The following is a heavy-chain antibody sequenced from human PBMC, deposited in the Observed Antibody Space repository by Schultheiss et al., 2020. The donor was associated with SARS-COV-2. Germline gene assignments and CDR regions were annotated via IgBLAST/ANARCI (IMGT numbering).Heavy chain of an antibody. CDR3: ARVLRGYSGYDVSRGYYFDY. CDR1: GYSFTSYW. V-gene: IGHV5-51*01. D-gene: IGHD5-12*01. CDR2: IYPEDSDT. J-gene: IGHJ4*02. Sequence: GGSLRLSCKGSGYSFTSYWIGWVRQMPGKGLEWMGIIYPEDSDTTYSPSFQGQVTISADKSLSTAYLEWSRLKASDTAIYHCARVLRGYSGYDVSRGYYFDYWGQGTLVTVSS.